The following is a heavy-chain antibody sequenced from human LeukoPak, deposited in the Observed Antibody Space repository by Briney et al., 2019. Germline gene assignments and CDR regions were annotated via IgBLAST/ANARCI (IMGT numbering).Heavy chain of an antibody. CDR1: GFTFSNYW. Sequence: GGSLRLSCAASGFTFSNYWMHWVRQAPGKGLVWVSRLTSDGRSTSYADSVKGRFTMSRDNAKNTLFLQMNSLRDEDTAVYYCARGASTYTDYWSQGTPVTVSS. J-gene: IGHJ4*02. V-gene: IGHV3-74*01. CDR2: LTSDGRST. CDR3: ARGASTYTDY. D-gene: IGHD4-11*01.